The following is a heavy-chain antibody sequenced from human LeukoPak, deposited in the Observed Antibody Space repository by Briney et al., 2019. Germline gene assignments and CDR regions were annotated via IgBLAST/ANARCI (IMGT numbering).Heavy chain of an antibody. CDR1: GGSISSGGYS. V-gene: IGHV4-30-2*01. J-gene: IGHJ4*02. CDR3: AREVGQYYYDSSGSYFDY. D-gene: IGHD3-22*01. CDR2: IYHSGST. Sequence: SETLSLTCAVSGGSISSGGYSWSWIRQPPGKGLEWIGYIYHSGSTYYNPSLKSRVTISVDRSKNQFSLKLSSVTAADTAVYYCAREVGQYYYDSSGSYFDYWGQGTLVTVSS.